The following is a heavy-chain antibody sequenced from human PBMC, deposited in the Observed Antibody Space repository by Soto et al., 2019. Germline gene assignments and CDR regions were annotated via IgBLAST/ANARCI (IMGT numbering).Heavy chain of an antibody. CDR1: GFTFRGHW. CDR2: IETDGGGT. Sequence: EVQLVVSGGGLVQPGGSLRVSCAASGFTFRGHWIHWVRQAPGKGLEWVSRIETDGGGTSYADSVKGRFTISTDNAKNTVYLQMNGLRAGDTAVYYCATVFDLWGQGPLVTVSS. J-gene: IGHJ5*02. CDR3: ATVFDL. V-gene: IGHV3-74*01.